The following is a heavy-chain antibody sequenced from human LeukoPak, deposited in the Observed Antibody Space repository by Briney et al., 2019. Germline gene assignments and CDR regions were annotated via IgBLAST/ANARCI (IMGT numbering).Heavy chain of an antibody. CDR3: ARGRRVRGRYFDY. V-gene: IGHV4-61*09. CDR2: IYTSGST. D-gene: IGHD3-10*01. J-gene: IGHJ4*02. CDR1: GGSISSGSYY. Sequence: SQTLSLTCTVSGGSISSGSYYWSWIRQPAGKGLEWIGHIYTSGSTNYNPSLKSRVTISVDTSKNQFSLKLSSVTAADTAVYYCARGRRVRGRYFDYWGQGTLVTVSS.